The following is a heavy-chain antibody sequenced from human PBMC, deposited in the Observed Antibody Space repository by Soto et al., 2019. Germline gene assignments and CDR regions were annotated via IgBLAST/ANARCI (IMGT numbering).Heavy chain of an antibody. D-gene: IGHD2-15*01. V-gene: IGHV3-74*01. CDR1: GFTFSSYW. CDR3: ARVPYCSGGSCDSWFDP. Sequence: EVQLVESGGGLVQPGGSLRLSCAASGFTFSSYWMHWVRQAPGKGLVWVSRINSDGSSTNYADSVKGRFTISRDNAKNTLYLQMNSLRADDTAVYYCARVPYCSGGSCDSWFDPWGQGTLVTVSS. J-gene: IGHJ5*02. CDR2: INSDGSST.